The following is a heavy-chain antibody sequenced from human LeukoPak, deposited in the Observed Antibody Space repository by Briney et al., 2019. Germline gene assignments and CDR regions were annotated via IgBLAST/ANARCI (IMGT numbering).Heavy chain of an antibody. D-gene: IGHD1-26*01. Sequence: SETLSLTCAVYGGSFSGYYWSWIRQPPGKGLEWIREINHSGSTNYNPSLKSRVTISVDTSKNQFSLKLSSVTAADTAVYYCARGWGARAYWGQGTLVTVSS. V-gene: IGHV4-34*01. CDR1: GGSFSGYY. J-gene: IGHJ4*02. CDR2: INHSGST. CDR3: ARGWGARAY.